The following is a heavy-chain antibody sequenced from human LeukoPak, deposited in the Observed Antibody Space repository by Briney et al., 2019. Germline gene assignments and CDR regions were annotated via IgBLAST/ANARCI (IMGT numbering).Heavy chain of an antibody. CDR2: IYSGGST. V-gene: IGHV3-66*01. CDR3: ARDTSLDAFDI. J-gene: IGHJ3*02. CDR1: GFTVSSNH. D-gene: IGHD3-16*01. Sequence: PGGSLRLSCAASGFTVSSNHMSWVRQAPGKGLEWVSVIYSGGSTYYADSVKGRFTISRDNSKNTLYLQMNSLRAEDTAVYYCARDTSLDAFDIWGQGTMVTVSS.